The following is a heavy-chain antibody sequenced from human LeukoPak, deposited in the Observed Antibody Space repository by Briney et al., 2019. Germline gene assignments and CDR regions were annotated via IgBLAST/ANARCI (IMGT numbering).Heavy chain of an antibody. V-gene: IGHV3-74*01. J-gene: IGHJ5*02. CDR3: ARDEAAMVNPTGVWFDP. D-gene: IGHD5-18*01. CDR2: INSEGSST. Sequence: PGGSLRLSCAASGFTFSSYWMHWVRQAPGKGLVWVSRINSEGSSTSYADSVKGRFTISRDNAKNTLYLQMNSLRAEDTAVYYCARDEAAMVNPTGVWFDPWGQGTLVTVSS. CDR1: GFTFSSYW.